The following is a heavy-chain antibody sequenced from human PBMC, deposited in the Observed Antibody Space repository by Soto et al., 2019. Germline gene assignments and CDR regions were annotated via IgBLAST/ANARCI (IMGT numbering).Heavy chain of an antibody. Sequence: LRLSCAASGFTFSGSAMHWVRQASGKGLEWVGRIRSKANSYATAYAAPVKGRFTISRDDSKNTAYLQMNSLKTEDTAVYYCTRHLYDYGDDWFDPWGQGTLVTVSS. CDR1: GFTFSGSA. CDR2: IRSKANSYAT. V-gene: IGHV3-73*01. D-gene: IGHD4-17*01. J-gene: IGHJ5*02. CDR3: TRHLYDYGDDWFDP.